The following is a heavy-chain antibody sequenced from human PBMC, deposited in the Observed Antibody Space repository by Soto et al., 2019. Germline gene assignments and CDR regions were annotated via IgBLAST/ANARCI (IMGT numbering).Heavy chain of an antibody. V-gene: IGHV3-30*18. CDR2: ISYDGSNK. Sequence: GGSLRLSCAASGFTFNTYGMHWVRQSPGKGLEWVAVISYDGSNKYYADSVKGRLTISRDNSKNTLYLQMNSLRAEDTAVYYCAKGQHCSSTSCYFYYYGMDFWGQGTTVTVSS. J-gene: IGHJ6*02. D-gene: IGHD2-2*01. CDR1: GFTFNTYG. CDR3: AKGQHCSSTSCYFYYYGMDF.